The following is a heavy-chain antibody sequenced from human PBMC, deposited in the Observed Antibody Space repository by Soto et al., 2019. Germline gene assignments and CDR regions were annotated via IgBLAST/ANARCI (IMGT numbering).Heavy chain of an antibody. CDR1: GGSISSSSYY. D-gene: IGHD2-15*01. CDR3: ARHKEDIVVVVAAHGYFQH. CDR2: IYYSGST. Sequence: PSETLSLTCTVSGGSISSSSYYWGWIRQPPGKGLEWIGSIYYSGSTYYNPSLKSRVTISVDTSKNQFSLKLSSVTAADTAVYYCARHKEDIVVVVAAHGYFQHWGQGTLVTVSS. J-gene: IGHJ1*01. V-gene: IGHV4-39*01.